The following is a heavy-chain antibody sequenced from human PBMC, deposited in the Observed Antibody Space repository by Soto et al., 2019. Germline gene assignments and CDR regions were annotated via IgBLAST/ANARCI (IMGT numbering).Heavy chain of an antibody. J-gene: IGHJ4*02. CDR3: AKEGGPDTGRPYFDY. V-gene: IGHV3-23*05. D-gene: IGHD3-16*01. CDR1: GFTFSSYA. CDR2: IVNSGTNT. Sequence: WGSLRPSCVASGFTFSSYAMSWFRQSPGKGLEWVSGIVNSGTNTYYVDSVKGRFTISRDNSKNTLYLQMNSLRAEDTAVYYCAKEGGPDTGRPYFDYWGQGVLVTVSS.